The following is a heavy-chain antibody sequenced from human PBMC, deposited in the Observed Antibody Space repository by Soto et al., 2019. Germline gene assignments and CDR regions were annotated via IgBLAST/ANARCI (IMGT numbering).Heavy chain of an antibody. J-gene: IGHJ4*02. CDR2: IYPGDSDT. D-gene: IGHD3-22*01. CDR3: ARKAAADYDSSGYYHY. V-gene: IGHV5-51*01. CDR1: GYSFTSYW. Sequence: GESLKISCKGSGYSFTSYWIGWVRQMPGKGLEWMGIIYPGDSDTRYSPSFQGQVTISADKSISTAYLQWSSLKASDTAMYYCARKAAADYDSSGYYHYWGQGTLVTVSS.